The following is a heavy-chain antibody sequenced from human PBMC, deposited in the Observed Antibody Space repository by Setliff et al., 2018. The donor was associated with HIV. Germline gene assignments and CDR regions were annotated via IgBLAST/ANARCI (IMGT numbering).Heavy chain of an antibody. Sequence: PSETLSLTCTVSGGSISSYYWSWIRQPPGKGLEWIGLIYTSGRTNYNPSLKSRVKISVDTSKNQFSLDLSSVTAADTAVYYCARLRDMEWELIGLDYWGRGTLVTVSS. CDR3: ARLRDMEWELIGLDY. CDR2: IYTSGRT. D-gene: IGHD1-26*01. V-gene: IGHV4-4*08. CDR1: GGSISSYY. J-gene: IGHJ4*02.